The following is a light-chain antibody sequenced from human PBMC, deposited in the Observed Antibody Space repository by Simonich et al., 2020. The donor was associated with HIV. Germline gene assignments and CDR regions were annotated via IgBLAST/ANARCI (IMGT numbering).Light chain of an antibody. J-gene: IGKJ3*01. Sequence: EIVLTQSPATLSLSPGERATLSCRASQSVSSYLAWYQQKPGQAPRLLIYYASNRATGIPARFSGSGSGTDFTLTVSSLEPEDFAVYYCQQRNNWPLFTFGPGTKVDIK. CDR2: YAS. CDR1: QSVSSY. V-gene: IGKV3-11*01. CDR3: QQRNNWPLFT.